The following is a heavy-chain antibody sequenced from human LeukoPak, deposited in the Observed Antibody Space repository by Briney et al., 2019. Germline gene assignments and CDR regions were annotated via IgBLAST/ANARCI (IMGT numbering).Heavy chain of an antibody. CDR1: EFTFSSYP. D-gene: IGHD4-17*01. CDR3: ARAGYGDGYYFDS. Sequence: PGGSLRLSCAASEFTFSSYPMNRVRQAPGKGLEWGASIGYSGSNIYYDDSVKGRCTISRDNAENSIYLQMSSMRAEDTAVYYCARAGYGDGYYFDSWGQGTLVTVSS. V-gene: IGHV3-21*06. CDR2: IGYSGSNI. J-gene: IGHJ4*02.